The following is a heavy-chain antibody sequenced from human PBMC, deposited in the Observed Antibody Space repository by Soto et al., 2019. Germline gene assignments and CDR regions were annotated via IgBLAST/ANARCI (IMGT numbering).Heavy chain of an antibody. V-gene: IGHV4-59*01. Sequence: QVQLQESGPGLVKPSETLSLTCTVSGGSISSYYWSWIRQPPGKGLEWIGYIYYSGSTNYNPSLTTRVTLSVDTSKNQFSLKLSSVTAADTAVYYCAREYSGYAIDYWGQGTLVTVSS. CDR1: GGSISSYY. CDR2: IYYSGST. J-gene: IGHJ4*02. D-gene: IGHD5-12*01. CDR3: AREYSGYAIDY.